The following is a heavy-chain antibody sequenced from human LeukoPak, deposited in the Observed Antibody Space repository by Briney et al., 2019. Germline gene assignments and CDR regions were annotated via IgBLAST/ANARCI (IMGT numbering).Heavy chain of an antibody. CDR3: AQSTIFGGPRPNAFDI. V-gene: IGHV4-59*08. Sequence: SETLSLTCTVSGGSISGYYWSWIRQAPGKGLEWIGFIYNSGSLNYNPSLKSRVTISVDTSKNQFSLKLSSVTAADTAVYYCAQSTIFGGPRPNAFDIWGQGTMVTVSS. CDR1: GGSISGYY. D-gene: IGHD3-3*01. CDR2: IYNSGSL. J-gene: IGHJ3*02.